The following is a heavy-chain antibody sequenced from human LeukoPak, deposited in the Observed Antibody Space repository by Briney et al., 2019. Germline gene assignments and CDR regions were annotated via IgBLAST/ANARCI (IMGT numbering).Heavy chain of an antibody. J-gene: IGHJ6*03. CDR1: GYTFTSYG. CDR2: ISAYNGNT. D-gene: IGHD6-19*01. Sequence: ASVKVSCKASGYTFTSYGISWVRQAPGQGLEWTGWISAYNGNTNYAQKLQGRVTMTTDTSTSTAYMELRSLRSDDTAVYYCARQWREYYYYYMDVWGKGTTVTVSS. V-gene: IGHV1-18*01. CDR3: ARQWREYYYYYMDV.